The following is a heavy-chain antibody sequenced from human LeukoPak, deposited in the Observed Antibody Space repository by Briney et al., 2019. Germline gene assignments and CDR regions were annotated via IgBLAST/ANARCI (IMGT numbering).Heavy chain of an antibody. D-gene: IGHD3-22*01. CDR2: ISSSSSYI. Sequence: GGSLRLSCAASGFTFSSYSMNWVRQAPGKGLEWVSSISSSSSYIYYADSVKGRFTISRDNAKNSLYLQMNSLRAEDTAVYYCARLLATGITMIVVGPDAFDIWGQGTMVTVSS. V-gene: IGHV3-21*01. CDR3: ARLLATGITMIVVGPDAFDI. CDR1: GFTFSSYS. J-gene: IGHJ3*02.